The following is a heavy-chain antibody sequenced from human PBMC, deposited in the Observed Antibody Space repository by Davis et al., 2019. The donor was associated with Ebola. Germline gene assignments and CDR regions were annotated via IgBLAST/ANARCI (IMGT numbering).Heavy chain of an antibody. V-gene: IGHV3-9*01. CDR3: AKDRLREGYYYYYGMDV. CDR1: GFTFDAYA. J-gene: IGHJ6*02. CDR2: ISWNSGSI. Sequence: GGSLRPSCAASGFTFDAYAMHWVRQAPGKGLEWVSGISWNSGSIGYADSVKGRFTISRDNAKNSLYLQMNSLRAEDTAVYYCAKDRLREGYYYYYGMDVWGQGTTVTVSS. D-gene: IGHD3-10*01.